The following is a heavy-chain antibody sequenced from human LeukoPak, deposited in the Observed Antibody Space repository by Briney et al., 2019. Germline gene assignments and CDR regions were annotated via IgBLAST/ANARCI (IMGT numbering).Heavy chain of an antibody. J-gene: IGHJ4*02. CDR3: ARDPGYCSSTSCYSGDY. CDR1: GYTFTSYD. Sequence: ASVKVSCTASGYTFTSYDINWVRQATGQGLEWMGWMNPNSGNTGYAQKFQGRVTMTRNTSISTAYMELSSLRSEDTAVYYCARDPGYCSSTSCYSGDYWGQGTLVTVSS. D-gene: IGHD2-2*02. V-gene: IGHV1-8*01. CDR2: MNPNSGNT.